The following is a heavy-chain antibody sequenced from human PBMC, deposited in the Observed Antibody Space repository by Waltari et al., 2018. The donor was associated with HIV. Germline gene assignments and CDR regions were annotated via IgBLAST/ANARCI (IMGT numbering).Heavy chain of an antibody. V-gene: IGHV1-69*01. D-gene: IGHD1-26*01. CDR1: GSSFRSYV. J-gene: IGHJ6*02. Sequence: EQLVQGGAEVKKPGSSVKVSCKASGSSFRSYVISWVRQAPGQGLEWMGEITPMSGTSNHQQKFQGRVRITADESASTSYLELSSLTSEDAAVYYCAVGNFQFFGMDVWGQGTTVAVSS. CDR3: AVGNFQFFGMDV. CDR2: ITPMSGTS.